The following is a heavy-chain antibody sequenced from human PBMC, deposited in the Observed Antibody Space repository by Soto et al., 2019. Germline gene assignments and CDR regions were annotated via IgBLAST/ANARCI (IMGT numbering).Heavy chain of an antibody. Sequence: TSETLSLTCAVYGGSFRGYYWSWIRQPPGKGLEWIGEINHSGSTNYNPSLKSRVTISVDTSKNQFSLKLSSVTAADTAVYYCARADPRRYFDWFRSRAFDIWGQGTMVTVSS. CDR1: GGSFRGYY. CDR2: INHSGST. CDR3: ARADPRRYFDWFRSRAFDI. J-gene: IGHJ3*02. D-gene: IGHD3-9*01. V-gene: IGHV4-34*01.